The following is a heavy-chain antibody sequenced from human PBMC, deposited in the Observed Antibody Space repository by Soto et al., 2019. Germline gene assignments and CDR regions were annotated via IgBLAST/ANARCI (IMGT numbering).Heavy chain of an antibody. V-gene: IGHV3-30*18. CDR3: AKDPPSLYSSGPPDY. D-gene: IGHD6-19*01. J-gene: IGHJ4*02. CDR1: GFTFSSYG. CDR2: ISYDGSNK. Sequence: PGGSLRLSCAASGFTFSSYGMHWVRQAPGKGLEWVAVISYDGSNKYYADSVKGRFTISRDNSKNTLYLQMNSLRAEDTAVYYCAKDPPSLYSSGPPDYWGQGTLVTVSS.